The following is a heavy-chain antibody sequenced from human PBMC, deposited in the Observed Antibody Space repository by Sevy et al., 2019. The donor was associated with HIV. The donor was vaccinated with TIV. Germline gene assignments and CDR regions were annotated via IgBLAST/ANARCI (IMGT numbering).Heavy chain of an antibody. Sequence: SETLSLTCAVYGGSFSGYYWSWIRQPPGKGLEWIGEINHSGSTNYNPSLKSRVTISVATSKNQFSLKLSSVTAADTAVYYCATSGYDFWSGYWHDAFDIWGQGTMVTVSS. CDR2: INHSGST. CDR1: GGSFSGYY. CDR3: ATSGYDFWSGYWHDAFDI. J-gene: IGHJ3*02. V-gene: IGHV4-34*01. D-gene: IGHD3-3*01.